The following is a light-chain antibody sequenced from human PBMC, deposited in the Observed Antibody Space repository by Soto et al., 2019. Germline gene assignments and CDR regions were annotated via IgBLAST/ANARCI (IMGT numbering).Light chain of an antibody. J-gene: IGKJ1*01. CDR1: QSVSSSY. CDR2: GAS. V-gene: IGKV3-20*01. CDR3: QQYGSSPRT. Sequence: EIVLTQPPGTLSLSPGERATLSCRASQSVSSSYLAWYQQKPGQAPRLLIYGASSRATGIPDRFSGSGSGTDFTLTISRLEPEDFAVNYCQQYGSSPRTFGQGTKVDIK.